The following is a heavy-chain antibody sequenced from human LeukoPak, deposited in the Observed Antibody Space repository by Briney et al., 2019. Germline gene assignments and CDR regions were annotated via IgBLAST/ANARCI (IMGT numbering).Heavy chain of an antibody. Sequence: SETLSLTCTVSGGSINNSPYYWGWVRQPPGKELEWVVSMHDRGTTYYHPSLKSRVTISIDTSKNQFSLRLISVTAADTAVFYCARNDRGRPADYWGQGTLVTVSS. CDR1: GGSINNSPYY. D-gene: IGHD1-26*01. CDR3: ARNDRGRPADY. J-gene: IGHJ4*02. V-gene: IGHV4-39*01. CDR2: MHDRGTT.